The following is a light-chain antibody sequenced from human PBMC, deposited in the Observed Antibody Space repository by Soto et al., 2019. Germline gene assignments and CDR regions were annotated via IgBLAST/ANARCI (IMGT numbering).Light chain of an antibody. V-gene: IGKV1-12*01. CDR1: QGISSW. CDR3: QQADSFPLT. Sequence: DIQMTQSPSSVSASVGDRVTITCRASQGISSWLAWYQHKPGKAPNLLIYAASILQSGVPSRFSGSGSGTDFTLTISNLQPEDFATYYCQQADSFPLTLGGGTKVELK. CDR2: AAS. J-gene: IGKJ4*01.